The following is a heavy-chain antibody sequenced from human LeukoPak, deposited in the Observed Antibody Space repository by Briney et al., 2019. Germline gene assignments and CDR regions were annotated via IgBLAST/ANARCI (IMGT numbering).Heavy chain of an antibody. CDR2: IRYDGSNK. CDR1: GLIFDNFG. D-gene: IGHD6-6*01. V-gene: IGHV3-30*02. Sequence: GGSLRLSCAASGLIFDNFGMHWVRQAPGKGLEWVAFIRYDGSNKYYADSVKGRFTISRDNSKNTLYLQMNSLRAEDTAVYYCANLRSSSSSPPWGQGTLVTVSS. CDR3: ANLRSSSSSPP. J-gene: IGHJ4*02.